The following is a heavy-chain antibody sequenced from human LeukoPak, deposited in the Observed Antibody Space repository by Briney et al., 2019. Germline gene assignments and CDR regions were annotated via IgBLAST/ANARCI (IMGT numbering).Heavy chain of an antibody. V-gene: IGHV1-69*04. CDR1: GGTFSSYA. CDR2: IIPILGIA. CDR3: ARAAVGATLPAPFDY. J-gene: IGHJ4*02. Sequence: ASVKVSCKASGGTFSSYAISWVRQAPGQGLEWMGRIIPILGIANYAQKLQGRVTITADKSTSTAYMELSSLRSEDTAVYYCARAAVGATLPAPFDYWGQGTLVTVSS. D-gene: IGHD1-26*01.